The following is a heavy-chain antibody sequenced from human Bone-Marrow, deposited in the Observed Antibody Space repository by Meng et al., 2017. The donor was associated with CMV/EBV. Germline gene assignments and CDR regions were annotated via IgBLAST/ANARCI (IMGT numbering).Heavy chain of an antibody. J-gene: IGHJ6*02. CDR1: GFTFNTYW. CDR2: IKQDGSEH. CDR3: ARVDV. Sequence: GESLKISCAASGFTFNTYWMSWVRQAPGKGLEWVANIKQDGSEHYYADSVKGRFTISRDNAKNSLYLQMNSLRAEDTAVYYCARVDVWGQGTTVTVSS. V-gene: IGHV3-7*01.